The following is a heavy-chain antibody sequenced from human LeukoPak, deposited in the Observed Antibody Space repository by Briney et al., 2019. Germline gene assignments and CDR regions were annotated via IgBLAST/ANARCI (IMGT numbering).Heavy chain of an antibody. CDR2: TNGDGYSI. CDR3: ARGEAVAGNDH. Sequence: GGSLRLSCAASGFAFSGYWMHWVRQAPGKGLVWLSRTNGDGYSISYADSVKGRFTISRDNAKKTLYLQMNSLRAEDTAMYYCARGEAVAGNDHWGQGALVTVSS. D-gene: IGHD6-19*01. V-gene: IGHV3-74*01. J-gene: IGHJ4*02. CDR1: GFAFSGYW.